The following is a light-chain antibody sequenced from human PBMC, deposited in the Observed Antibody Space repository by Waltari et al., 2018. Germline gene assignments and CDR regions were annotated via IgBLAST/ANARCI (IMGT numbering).Light chain of an antibody. CDR3: AAWDHSLSGRV. CDR2: REN. Sequence: QSVLIQPPSASGTPGQRVTISCSGSSSYIYWYQQLPGTAPKLLIYRENQRPSGVPDRFAGAKSGTSASLASSGLRSEDEAEYYCAAWDHSLSGRVFGGGTKLTVL. CDR1: SSY. J-gene: IGLJ3*02. V-gene: IGLV1-47*01.